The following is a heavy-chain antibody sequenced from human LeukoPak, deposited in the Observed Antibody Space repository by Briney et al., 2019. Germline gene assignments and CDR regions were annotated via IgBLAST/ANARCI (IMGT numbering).Heavy chain of an antibody. CDR2: MNPNTGKT. CDR3: VRVGYSNSYDY. Sequence: ASVKVSCKASGYTFTSFDINWVRRATGQGLEWMGWMNPNTGKTGYTQKFQGRVTITWDTSIRTAYMELSSLRSDDTAVYYCVRVGYSNSYDYWGQGTPVTVSS. CDR1: GYTFTSFD. J-gene: IGHJ4*02. V-gene: IGHV1-8*03. D-gene: IGHD4-11*01.